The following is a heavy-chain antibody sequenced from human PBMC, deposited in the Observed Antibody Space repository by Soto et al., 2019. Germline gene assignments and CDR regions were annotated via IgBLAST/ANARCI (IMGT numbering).Heavy chain of an antibody. CDR1: GFTFSSYS. Sequence: EVQLVESGGGLVKPGGSLGLSCAASGFTFSSYSMNWVRQAPGKGLEWVSSISSSSSYIYYADSVKGRFTISRDNAKNSLYLQMNSLRAEDTAVYYCARGLLSSPGYWGQGTLVTVSS. V-gene: IGHV3-21*01. CDR2: ISSSSSYI. D-gene: IGHD2-21*01. CDR3: ARGLLSSPGY. J-gene: IGHJ4*02.